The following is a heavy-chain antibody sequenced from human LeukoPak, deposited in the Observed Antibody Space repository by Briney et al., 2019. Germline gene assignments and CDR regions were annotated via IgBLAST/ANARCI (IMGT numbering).Heavy chain of an antibody. CDR3: ARVREGN. CDR1: GFTFRNYW. V-gene: IGHV3-74*03. D-gene: IGHD1-26*01. J-gene: IGHJ1*01. CDR2: INEHGIP. Sequence: PGGSLRLSCAASGFTFRNYWMYWVRQAPGKGLVWIANINEHGIPMYEDSVKGRFTISRDNARDTLYLQMNSLRVDDTAVYYCARVREGNWGRGTLVTVSS.